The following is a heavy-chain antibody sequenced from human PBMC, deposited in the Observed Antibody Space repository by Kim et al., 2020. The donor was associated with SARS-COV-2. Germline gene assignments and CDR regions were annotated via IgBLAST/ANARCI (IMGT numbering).Heavy chain of an antibody. CDR2: MNSDGSNT. V-gene: IGHV3-74*01. J-gene: IGHJ4*02. D-gene: IGHD4-17*01. CDR3: AREDFGDPGDY. CDR1: GFIFSNYW. Sequence: GGSLRLSCAASGFIFSNYWMHWVRQAPGKGLVWVSRMNSDGSNTRYADSVKGRFTISRDNAKNTLYLEMNSLRVEDTAVYYCAREDFGDPGDYWGQGTLVTVSS.